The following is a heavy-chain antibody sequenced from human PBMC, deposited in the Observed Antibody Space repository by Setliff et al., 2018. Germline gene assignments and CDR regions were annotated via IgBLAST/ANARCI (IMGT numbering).Heavy chain of an antibody. Sequence: GESLKISCAASGFTFSTYGMHWVRQAPGKGLEWVAYIWYDGSNKYYVDSVKGRFTVSRDNSKDTLYLQMNSLRVEDSAIHYCVCFSWRGCSGDTCYSGDDSFDMWGQGTEVTVSS. CDR3: VCFSWRGCSGDTCYSGDDSFDM. J-gene: IGHJ3*02. CDR1: GFTFSTYG. D-gene: IGHD2-15*01. CDR2: IWYDGSNK. V-gene: IGHV3-30*02.